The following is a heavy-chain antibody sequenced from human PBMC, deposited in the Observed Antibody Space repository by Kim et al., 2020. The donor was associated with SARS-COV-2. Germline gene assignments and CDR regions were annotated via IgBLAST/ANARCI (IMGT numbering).Heavy chain of an antibody. V-gene: IGHV3-53*01. CDR1: GFTVSSNY. J-gene: IGHJ3*02. Sequence: GGSLRLSCAASGFTVSSNYMSWVRQAPGKGLEWVSVIYSGGSTYYADSVKGRFTISRDNSNNTLYLQMNSLRAEDTAVYYCARATFRVTTGAFDIWGQGTMVTVSS. CDR3: ARATFRVTTGAFDI. D-gene: IGHD1-1*01. CDR2: IYSGGST.